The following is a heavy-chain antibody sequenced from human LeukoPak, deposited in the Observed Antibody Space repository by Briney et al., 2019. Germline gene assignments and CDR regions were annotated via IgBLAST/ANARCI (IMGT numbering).Heavy chain of an antibody. Sequence: SEALSLTCTVSGGPISSYYWSWIRQPAGKGLEWIGRIYTSGSTNYNPSLKSRVTMSVDTSKNQFSLKLSSVTAADTAVYYCAREVNSTTWRPLDYWGQGTLVTVSS. CDR3: AREVNSTTWRPLDY. CDR2: IYTSGST. J-gene: IGHJ4*02. V-gene: IGHV4-4*07. D-gene: IGHD6-13*01. CDR1: GGPISSYY.